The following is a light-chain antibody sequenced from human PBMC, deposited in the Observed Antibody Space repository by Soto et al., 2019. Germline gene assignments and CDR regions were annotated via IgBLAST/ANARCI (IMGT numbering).Light chain of an antibody. CDR3: LQRSSWPWK. J-gene: IGKJ1*01. Sequence: EIVLTQSPATLSLSPGERAILSCRASQSLNTYLAWYQQKPGQAPRLLIYDATSRATGIPARFSGSVSGTDFTLTIRRLEPEDFAVYYCLQRSSWPWKFGQGTKVEI. CDR1: QSLNTY. CDR2: DAT. V-gene: IGKV3-11*01.